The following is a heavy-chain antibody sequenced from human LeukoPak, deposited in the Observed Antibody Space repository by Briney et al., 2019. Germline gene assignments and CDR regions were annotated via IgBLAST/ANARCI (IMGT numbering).Heavy chain of an antibody. CDR3: ATQDIVLMVYAIEIAAAGTGWFDP. V-gene: IGHV4-39*01. CDR2: IYYSGST. Sequence: SETLSLTCTVSGGSISSYYWGCIRQPPGKGLEWIGSIYYSGSTYYNPSLKSRVTISVDTSKNQFSLKLSSVTAADTAVYYCATQDIVLMVYAIEIAAAGTGWFDPWGQGTLVTVSS. D-gene: IGHD2-8*01. J-gene: IGHJ5*02. CDR1: GGSISSYY.